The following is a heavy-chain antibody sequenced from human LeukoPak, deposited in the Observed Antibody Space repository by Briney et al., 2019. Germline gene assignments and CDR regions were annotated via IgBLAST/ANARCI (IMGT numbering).Heavy chain of an antibody. D-gene: IGHD3-3*01. CDR2: IRYDGSNK. CDR1: GFTFSNYG. CDR3: ARDPRALTIFGVVIDY. V-gene: IGHV3-30*02. J-gene: IGHJ4*02. Sequence: QPGGSLRLSCAASGFTFSNYGMHWVRQAPGKGLEWVAFIRYDGSNKYYADSVKGRFTISRDNSKNTLYLQMNSLRAEDTAVYYCARDPRALTIFGVVIDYWGQGTLVTVSS.